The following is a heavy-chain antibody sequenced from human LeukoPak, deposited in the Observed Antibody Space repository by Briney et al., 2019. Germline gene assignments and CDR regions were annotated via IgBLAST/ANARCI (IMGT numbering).Heavy chain of an antibody. CDR1: GFTVSSKD. V-gene: IGHV3-53*01. CDR3: ARFVSWAFDI. J-gene: IGHJ3*02. CDR2: IYSGGRT. Sequence: GGSLRLSCAASGFTVSSKDMSWVRQAPGKGLEWVSLIYSGGRTSYADSVKGRLTISRDNSKNTLYLQMNSLRPEDTAVYFCARFVSWAFDIWGQGTMVTVSS.